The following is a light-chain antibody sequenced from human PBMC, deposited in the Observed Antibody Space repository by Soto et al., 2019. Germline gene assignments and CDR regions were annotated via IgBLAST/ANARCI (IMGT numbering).Light chain of an antibody. CDR1: QSISKW. J-gene: IGKJ2*01. CDR2: DAS. Sequence: DILMTQSPSILSASVGDTVTITCRASQSISKWLAWYQQRAGKAPTALIFDASNSEKGVPSRFSGSGSGTEFTLIISGLQPEDFATYYCHQYDSYPYTFGQGTKLEI. CDR3: HQYDSYPYT. V-gene: IGKV1-5*01.